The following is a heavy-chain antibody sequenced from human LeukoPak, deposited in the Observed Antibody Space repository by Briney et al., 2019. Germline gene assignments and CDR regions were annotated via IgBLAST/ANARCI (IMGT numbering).Heavy chain of an antibody. Sequence: GGSLRLSCAASGFTFSSYGMHWVRQAPGKGLEWVALIGYDGTNEYYADSVKGRFTISRDNSKNTLYLQMGSLRGEDMAVYYCARGLITGAAGTYYYYGMDVWGQGTTVTVSS. V-gene: IGHV3-30*02. CDR2: IGYDGTNE. J-gene: IGHJ6*02. D-gene: IGHD6-13*01. CDR3: ARGLITGAAGTYYYYGMDV. CDR1: GFTFSSYG.